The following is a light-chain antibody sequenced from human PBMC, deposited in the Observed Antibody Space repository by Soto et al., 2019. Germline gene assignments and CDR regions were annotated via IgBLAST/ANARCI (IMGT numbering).Light chain of an antibody. CDR1: DSDIGRYDY. CDR3: CSYAGSYSLRV. CDR2: DVS. J-gene: IGLJ1*01. V-gene: IGLV2-11*01. Sequence: QSALTQPRSVAGSPGQSVTISCTGTDSDIGRYDYVSWYQQHPGKAPKLLIYDVSQRPSGVPDRFSGSKSGNTASLTISGLQTDDEADYFCCSYAGSYSLRVFGMGTKSPS.